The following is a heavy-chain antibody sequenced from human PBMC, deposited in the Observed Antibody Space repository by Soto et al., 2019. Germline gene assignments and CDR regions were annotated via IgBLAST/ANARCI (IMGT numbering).Heavy chain of an antibody. J-gene: IGHJ5*02. CDR2: IYYSGST. CDR1: GGSISSGGYY. Sequence: SETLSLTCTVSGGSISSGGYYWSWIRQHPGKGLEWIGYIYYSGSTYYNPSLKSRVTISVDTSKNQFSLKLSSVTAADTAVYYCARDQSIAAAGSGWFDPWGQGTLVTVSS. V-gene: IGHV4-31*03. CDR3: ARDQSIAAAGSGWFDP. D-gene: IGHD6-13*01.